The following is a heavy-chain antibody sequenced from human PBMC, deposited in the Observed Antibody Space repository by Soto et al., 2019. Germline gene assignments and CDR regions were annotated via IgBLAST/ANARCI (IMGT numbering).Heavy chain of an antibody. CDR2: IYYSGST. CDR1: GGSISSSSYY. J-gene: IGHJ6*02. Sequence: SETLSLTCNVSGGSISSSSYYWGWFRQPPGKRLEWIGSIYYSGSTYYKPPLKSRVTIYVDTSNNQLSLNLSSVTAADTAVYYCARLKAYSSSWYDYYYGMDVWGQGTTVS. CDR3: ARLKAYSSSWYDYYYGMDV. V-gene: IGHV4-39*01. D-gene: IGHD6-13*01.